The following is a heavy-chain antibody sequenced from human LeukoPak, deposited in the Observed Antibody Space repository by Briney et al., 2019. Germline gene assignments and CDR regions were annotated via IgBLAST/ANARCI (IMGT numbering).Heavy chain of an antibody. V-gene: IGHV3-30*02. CDR3: AKEGVGYSYGSNFDY. J-gene: IGHJ4*02. D-gene: IGHD5-18*01. Sequence: GGSLRLSCAASGFTFSSYGMHWVRQAPGKGLEWVAFIRYDGSNKYYADSVKGRFTISRDNSKNTLYLQMNSLRAEDTAVYYCAKEGVGYSYGSNFDYWGQGTLVTVSS. CDR2: IRYDGSNK. CDR1: GFTFSSYG.